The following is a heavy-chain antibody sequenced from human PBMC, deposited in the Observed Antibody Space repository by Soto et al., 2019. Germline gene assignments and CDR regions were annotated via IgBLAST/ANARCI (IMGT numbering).Heavy chain of an antibody. V-gene: IGHV4-34*01. CDR3: ARESNYDFRSGHVYSYYIDV. J-gene: IGHJ6*03. CDR2: IDHSGTT. CDR1: GGSFSGYF. Sequence: QVQLQLWGAGLLKPSETLSLTCVVDGGSFSGYFWSWIRQPPGKGLEWIGEIDHSGTTNYNPSLMSRVTISVDTFNNQFSLKLNSVTAADTAVYYCARESNYDFRSGHVYSYYIDVWGRGTTVTVSS. D-gene: IGHD3-3*01.